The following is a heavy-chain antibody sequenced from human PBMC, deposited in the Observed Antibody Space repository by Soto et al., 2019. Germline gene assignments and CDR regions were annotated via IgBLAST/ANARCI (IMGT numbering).Heavy chain of an antibody. CDR3: ARPHYDCWSGYAVDAFDI. CDR1: GGTFSSYA. CDR2: IIPIFGTA. J-gene: IGHJ3*02. V-gene: IGHV1-69*01. D-gene: IGHD3-3*01. Sequence: QVQLVQSGAEVKKPGSSVKVSCKASGGTFSSYAISWVRQAPGQGLEWMGGIIPIFGTANYAQKFQGRVTITADESTSTAYMELSSLRSEDTAVYYCARPHYDCWSGYAVDAFDIWGQGTMVTVSS.